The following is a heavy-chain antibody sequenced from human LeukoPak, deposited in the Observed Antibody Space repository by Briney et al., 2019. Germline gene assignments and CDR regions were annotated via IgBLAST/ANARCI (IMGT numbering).Heavy chain of an antibody. CDR1: GFTFGDYA. V-gene: IGHV3-49*04. CDR3: TRAAVTTFFHAFDI. Sequence: SGGSLRLSCTASGFTFGDYAMGWVRQAPGKGLEWVGFIRSKAYGGTTEYAASVKGRFTISRDDSKSIAYLQMNSLKTEDTAVYYCTRAAVTTFFHAFDIWGQGTMVTVSS. CDR2: IRSKAYGGTT. J-gene: IGHJ3*02. D-gene: IGHD4-17*01.